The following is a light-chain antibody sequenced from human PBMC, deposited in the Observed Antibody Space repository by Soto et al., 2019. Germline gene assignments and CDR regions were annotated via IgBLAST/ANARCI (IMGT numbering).Light chain of an antibody. Sequence: EALLTQLPANLSLSPGERATLSCRGSQSVSYHLAWYQQKRGQAPRLLIYDASKRATGVPARFSASGSGTDFTLTIRSLEPEDFAVYYCQQRSNWPALTFGGGTKVEI. CDR3: QQRSNWPALT. J-gene: IGKJ4*01. CDR2: DAS. CDR1: QSVSYH. V-gene: IGKV3-11*01.